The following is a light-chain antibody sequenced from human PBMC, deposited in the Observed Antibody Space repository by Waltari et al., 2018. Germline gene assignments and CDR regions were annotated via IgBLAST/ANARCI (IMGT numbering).Light chain of an antibody. V-gene: IGKV3-11*01. CDR1: QSVSSY. CDR3: QQRSNWPTT. CDR2: DAS. Sequence: EIVLTQSPATLSLSPGQRATLSCRASQSVSSYLAWYQQKPGQAPRLLIYDASNMATGIPARFSGSGSGTDFTLTISSLEPEDFAVYYCQQRSNWPTTFGQGTKVEIK. J-gene: IGKJ1*01.